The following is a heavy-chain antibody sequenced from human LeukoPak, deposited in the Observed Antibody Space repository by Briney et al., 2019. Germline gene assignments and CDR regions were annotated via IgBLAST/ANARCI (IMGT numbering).Heavy chain of an antibody. J-gene: IGHJ4*02. CDR2: IYYSGNT. CDR1: GGSISGYY. CDR3: ARHYYSGYERVFDY. V-gene: IGHV4-59*08. Sequence: SETLSLTCTVSGGSISGYYWIWIRQPPGKGLEWIGYIYYSGNTNYNPSLKSRVTISLDTSRNQFSLNLNSVTAADTAVYYCARHYYSGYERVFDYWGQGALVTVSS. D-gene: IGHD5-12*01.